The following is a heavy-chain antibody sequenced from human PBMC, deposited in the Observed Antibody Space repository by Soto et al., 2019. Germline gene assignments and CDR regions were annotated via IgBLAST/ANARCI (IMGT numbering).Heavy chain of an antibody. D-gene: IGHD3-16*01. V-gene: IGHV3-7*05. Sequence: EVQLVESGGGLVQPGGSLTLSCAASGFTFGSYWMGWVRQAPGKGLELVATIKQDGSEKYYMDSVKGRFTISRDNAKKSLYLKMNSLRADDTALYYCVRTGDDYWGQGTLVTVSS. CDR3: VRTGDDY. CDR1: GFTFGSYW. CDR2: IKQDGSEK. J-gene: IGHJ4*02.